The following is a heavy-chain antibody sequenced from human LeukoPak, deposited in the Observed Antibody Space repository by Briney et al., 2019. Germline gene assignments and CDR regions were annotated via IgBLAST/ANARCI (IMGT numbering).Heavy chain of an antibody. D-gene: IGHD3-10*01. CDR3: ANMPYPYYYGSGSYSRDAFDI. J-gene: IGHJ3*02. CDR2: ISGSGGST. CDR1: GFTFSSYA. Sequence: GGSLRLSCAASGFTFSSYAMSWVRQAPGKGLEWVSAISGSGGSTYYADSVKGRFTISRDNSKNTLYLQMNSLRAEDTAVYYCANMPYPYYYGSGSYSRDAFDIWGQGTMVTVSS. V-gene: IGHV3-23*01.